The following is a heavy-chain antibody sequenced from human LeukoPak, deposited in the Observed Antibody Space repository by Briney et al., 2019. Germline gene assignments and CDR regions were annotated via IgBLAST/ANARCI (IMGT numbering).Heavy chain of an antibody. V-gene: IGHV1-2*02. Sequence: ASVKVSCKASGYTFTGYYMHWVRQAPGQGLEWMGWINPNSGGTNYAQKFQGRVTVTRDTSISTAYMELSRLRSDDTAVYYCAKDVYYDSSGYYYNLEYFQHWGQGTLVTVSS. CDR2: INPNSGGT. D-gene: IGHD3-22*01. J-gene: IGHJ1*01. CDR1: GYTFTGYY. CDR3: AKDVYYDSSGYYYNLEYFQH.